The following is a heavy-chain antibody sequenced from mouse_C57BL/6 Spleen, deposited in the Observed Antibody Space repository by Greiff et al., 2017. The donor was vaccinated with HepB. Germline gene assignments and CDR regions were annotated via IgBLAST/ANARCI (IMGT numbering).Heavy chain of an antibody. CDR2: IDPSDSET. V-gene: IGHV1-52*01. CDR1: GYTFTSYW. D-gene: IGHD2-4*01. CDR3: ARCDYGDDAMDY. Sequence: QVHVKQSGAELVRPGSSVKLSCKASGYTFTSYWMHWVKQRPIQGLEWIGNIDPSDSETHYNQKFKDKATLTVDKSSSTAYMQLSSLTSEDSAVYYCARCDYGDDAMDYWGQGTSVTVSS. J-gene: IGHJ4*01.